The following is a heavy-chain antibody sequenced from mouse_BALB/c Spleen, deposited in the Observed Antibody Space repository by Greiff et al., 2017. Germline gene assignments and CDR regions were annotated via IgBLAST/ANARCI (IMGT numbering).Heavy chain of an antibody. CDR1: GYTFTSYW. J-gene: IGHJ3*01. V-gene: IGHV1-7*01. CDR3: ARSITTVVAKAY. Sequence: VQLVESGAELAKPGASVKMSCKASGYTFTSYWMHWVKQRPGQGLEWIGYINPSTGYTEYNQKFKDKATLTADKSSSTAYMQLSSLTSEDSAVYYCARSITTVVAKAYWGQGTLVTVSA. CDR2: INPSTGYT. D-gene: IGHD1-1*01.